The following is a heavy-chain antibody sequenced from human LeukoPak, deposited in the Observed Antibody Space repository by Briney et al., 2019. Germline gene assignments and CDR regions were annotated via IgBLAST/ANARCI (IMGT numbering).Heavy chain of an antibody. CDR2: MYYGGIT. CDR3: ARPIRSNYGDYPLRY. Sequence: GSLRLSCAASGFTFSSYEMNWVRQPPGKGLEWIGSMYYGGITYYNPSLTSRVTISVDTSKNQCSLKLSSVTAADTAVYYCARPIRSNYGDYPLRYWGQGTLVTVSS. CDR1: GFTFSSYE. D-gene: IGHD4-17*01. V-gene: IGHV4-39*01. J-gene: IGHJ4*02.